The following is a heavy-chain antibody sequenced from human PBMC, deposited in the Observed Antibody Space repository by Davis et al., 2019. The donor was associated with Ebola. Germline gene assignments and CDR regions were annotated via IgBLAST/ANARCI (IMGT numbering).Heavy chain of an antibody. D-gene: IGHD5-24*01. V-gene: IGHV3-7*01. J-gene: IGHJ4*02. CDR1: GFTFNNYW. Sequence: GESLKISCAASGFTFNNYWMNWVRQAPGKGLEWVANIKQDGSEKYFVDSVKGRFTISRDNAKNSLYLQMNSLRAEDTAAYYCARGRGADYWGQGTLVTVSS. CDR2: IKQDGSEK. CDR3: ARGRGADY.